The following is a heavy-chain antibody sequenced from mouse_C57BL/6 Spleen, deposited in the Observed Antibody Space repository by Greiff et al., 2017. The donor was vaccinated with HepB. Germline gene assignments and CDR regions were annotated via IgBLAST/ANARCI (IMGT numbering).Heavy chain of an antibody. V-gene: IGHV1-53*01. CDR2: INPSNGGT. Sequence: QVHVKQPGTELVKPGASVKLSCKASGYTFTSYWMHWVKQRPGQGLEWIGNINPSNGGTNYNEKFKSKATLTVDKSSSTAYMQLSTLTSEDSAVYYCAREGNYYAMDYWGQGTSVTVSS. CDR1: GYTFTSYW. CDR3: AREGNYYAMDY. J-gene: IGHJ4*01.